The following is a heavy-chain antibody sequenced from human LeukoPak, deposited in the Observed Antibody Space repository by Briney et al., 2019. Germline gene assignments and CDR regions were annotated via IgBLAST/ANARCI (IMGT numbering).Heavy chain of an antibody. D-gene: IGHD1-26*01. Sequence: GGSLRLSCTASGFTFSFYSMNWVRQAPGKGLEWVSYITSSSTTMFYADSVKGRFAISRDNAKNSLYLQMNSLRAEDTAVYYCARDPSGSYYGDAFDLWGQGTTVTVSS. CDR1: GFTFSFYS. V-gene: IGHV3-48*01. J-gene: IGHJ3*01. CDR2: ITSSSTTM. CDR3: ARDPSGSYYGDAFDL.